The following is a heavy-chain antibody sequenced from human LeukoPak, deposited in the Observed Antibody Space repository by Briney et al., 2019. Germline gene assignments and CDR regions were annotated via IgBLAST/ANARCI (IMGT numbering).Heavy chain of an antibody. CDR1: GDSVSSNSVT. D-gene: IGHD2-2*01. V-gene: IGHV6-1*01. J-gene: IGHJ5*02. CDR3: ARRLTQYDCFDP. CDR2: TYYRSTRYN. Sequence: SQTLSLTCAISGDSVSSNSVTWNWIRQSPSRGLEWLGRTYYRSTRYNDYAVSVRGRITVNPDTSKNQFSLHLNSVTPEDTAVYYCARRLTQYDCFDPWGQGILVTVSS.